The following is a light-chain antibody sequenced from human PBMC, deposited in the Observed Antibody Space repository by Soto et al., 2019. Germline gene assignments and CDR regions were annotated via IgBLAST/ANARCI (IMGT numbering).Light chain of an antibody. CDR3: AAWDGSLQSWV. V-gene: IGLV1-44*01. Sequence: QSVLTQPPSASGTPGQRVTISCSGSNSNIGSHVVNWYQQVPGTAPNLLIYTNNQRRSGVPDRFSDSKSGTSASLAISGLQSEDEADYYCAAWDGSLQSWVFGGGTKLTVL. J-gene: IGLJ3*02. CDR1: NSNIGSHV. CDR2: TNN.